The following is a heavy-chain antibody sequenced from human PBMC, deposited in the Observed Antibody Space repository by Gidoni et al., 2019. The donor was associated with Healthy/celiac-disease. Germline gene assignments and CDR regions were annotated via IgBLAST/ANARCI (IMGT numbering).Heavy chain of an antibody. CDR3: ARGGAAAGSWRVYYYYGMDV. V-gene: IGHV4-34*01. CDR1: GGSFSGYY. J-gene: IGHJ6*02. CDR2: INHSGST. Sequence: QVQLQQWGAGLLKPSETLSLTCAVYGGSFSGYYWRWIRQPPGKGLEWIGEINHSGSTNYNPSLKSRVTISVDTSKNQFSLKLSSVTAADTAVYYCARGGAAAGSWRVYYYYGMDVWGQGTTVTVSS. D-gene: IGHD6-13*01.